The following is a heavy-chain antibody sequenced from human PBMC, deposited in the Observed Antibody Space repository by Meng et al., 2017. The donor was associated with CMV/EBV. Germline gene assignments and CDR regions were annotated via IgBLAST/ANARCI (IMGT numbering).Heavy chain of an antibody. V-gene: IGHV2-5*02. CDR3: ARIAAAGRFDY. CDR1: GFPLSTSGVG. J-gene: IGHJ4*02. CDR2: IYWDDDK. D-gene: IGHD6-13*01. Sequence: HITLKESGPTLVNSTQPPLLSCTFSGFPLSTSGVGVGWIPQPPVKALEWLALIYWDDDKRYSPSLKSRLTITKDTSKNQVVLTMTNMDPVDTATYYCARIAAAGRFDYWGQGTLVTVSS.